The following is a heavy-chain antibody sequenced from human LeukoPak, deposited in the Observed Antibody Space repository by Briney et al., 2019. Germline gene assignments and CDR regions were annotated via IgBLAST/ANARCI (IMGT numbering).Heavy chain of an antibody. J-gene: IGHJ4*02. D-gene: IGHD3-10*01. CDR1: GGSISNCSYY. CDR3: ARDFASFGSRRGYGY. Sequence: PSETLSLTCTVSGGSISNCSYYWTWIRQPAGKGLEWIGRINPSGSTNYNPSVKSRVTISVDTSKNQFSLKLTSVTAADTAVYYCARDFASFGSRRGYGYWGQGTLVTVSS. V-gene: IGHV4-61*02. CDR2: INPSGST.